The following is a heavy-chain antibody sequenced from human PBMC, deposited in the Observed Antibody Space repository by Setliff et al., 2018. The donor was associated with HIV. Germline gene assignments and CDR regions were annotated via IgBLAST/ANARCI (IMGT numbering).Heavy chain of an antibody. J-gene: IGHJ1*01. CDR3: ATQGLTVPIPGGYFQH. Sequence: SETLSLTCGISDYSITSGYYWGWIRQPPGKGLEWIGSIYRSGSTYDNPSLESRVTISFDTSKNQFSLILTSVTAADTAVYYCATQGLTVPIPGGYFQHWGPGILVTVSS. CDR1: DYSITSGYY. V-gene: IGHV4-38-2*01. D-gene: IGHD2-21*02. CDR2: IYRSGST.